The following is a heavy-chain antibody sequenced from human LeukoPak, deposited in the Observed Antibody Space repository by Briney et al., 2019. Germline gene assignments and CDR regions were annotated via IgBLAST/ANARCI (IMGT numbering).Heavy chain of an antibody. CDR3: ARVRTAMVSRGMDV. CDR2: IWYDGSNK. D-gene: IGHD5-18*01. Sequence: PGRSLRLSCAASGFTFSSYGMHWVRQAPGKGLEWVAVIWYDGSNKYYADSVKGRFTISRDNSTNTLYLQMNSLRAEDTAVYYCARVRTAMVSRGMDVWGQGTTVTVSS. V-gene: IGHV3-33*01. J-gene: IGHJ6*02. CDR1: GFTFSSYG.